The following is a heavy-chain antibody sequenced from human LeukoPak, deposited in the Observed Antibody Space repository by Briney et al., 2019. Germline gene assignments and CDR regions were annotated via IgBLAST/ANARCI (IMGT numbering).Heavy chain of an antibody. Sequence: GGSLRLSCAASGFTFSNYSMNWVRQAPGKGLEWVSSISSSSSYIYYADSVKGRFTISGDNAKNSLYLQMNSLRAEDTAVYYCARDPPFIIGTTFFDYWGQGTLVTVSS. CDR2: ISSSSSYI. J-gene: IGHJ4*02. CDR1: GFTFSNYS. CDR3: ARDPPFIIGTTFFDY. D-gene: IGHD1-20*01. V-gene: IGHV3-21*01.